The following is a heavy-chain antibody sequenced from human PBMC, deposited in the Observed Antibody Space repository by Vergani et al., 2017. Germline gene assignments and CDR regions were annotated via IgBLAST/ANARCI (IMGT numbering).Heavy chain of an antibody. D-gene: IGHD6-19*01. CDR2: ISYDGSNK. CDR3: ANERAVADYYDAFDI. J-gene: IGHJ3*02. Sequence: QVQLVESGGGVVQPGRSLRLSCAASGFTFSSYGMHWVRQAPGKGLEWVAVISYDGSNKYYADSVKGRFTISRDNSKNTLYLQMNSLRAEDTAVSYCANERAVADYYDAFDIWGQGTMVTVSS. V-gene: IGHV3-30*18. CDR1: GFTFSSYG.